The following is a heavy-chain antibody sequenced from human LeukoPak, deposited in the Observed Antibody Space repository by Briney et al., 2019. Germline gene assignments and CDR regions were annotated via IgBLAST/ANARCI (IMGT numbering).Heavy chain of an antibody. Sequence: PEGSLRLSCAASGFTFSSYGMHWVRQAPGKGLEWVAVIWYDGSNKYYADSVKGRFTISRDNSKNTLYLQMNSLRAEDTAVYYCAKAYPLVSPNWFDPWGQGTLVTVSS. CDR2: IWYDGSNK. CDR1: GFTFSSYG. D-gene: IGHD2-2*01. V-gene: IGHV3-30*02. J-gene: IGHJ5*02. CDR3: AKAYPLVSPNWFDP.